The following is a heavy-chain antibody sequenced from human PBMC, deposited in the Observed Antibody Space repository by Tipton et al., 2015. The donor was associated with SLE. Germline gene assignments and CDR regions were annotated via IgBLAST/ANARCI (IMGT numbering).Heavy chain of an antibody. CDR2: IHHSGTT. J-gene: IGHJ4*02. CDR3: ARDRIAVARRFFDS. D-gene: IGHD6-19*01. Sequence: LRLSCTVSNYSISSGYYWGWIRQTPGKGLEKGLEWIGSIHHSGTTYYSPSLRSRLTISVDMSKNQFSLKLSSVTAADTAVYYCARDRIAVARRFFDSWGQGTLVTVSS. V-gene: IGHV4-38-2*02. CDR1: NYSISSGYY.